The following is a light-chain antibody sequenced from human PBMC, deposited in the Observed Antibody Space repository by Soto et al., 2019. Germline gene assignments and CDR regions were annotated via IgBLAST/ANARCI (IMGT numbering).Light chain of an antibody. CDR2: DVS. CDR1: SSDVAGYNF. J-gene: IGLJ1*01. V-gene: IGLV2-14*01. Sequence: QSVLTQPASVSGSPGQSITISCTGTSSDVAGYNFVSWYQQHPGKAPKLIIYDVSYRPSGVSSRFFGSKSGNTASLTISGLQAEDEADYYCKSYTSINTDVFGTGTKLTVL. CDR3: KSYTSINTDV.